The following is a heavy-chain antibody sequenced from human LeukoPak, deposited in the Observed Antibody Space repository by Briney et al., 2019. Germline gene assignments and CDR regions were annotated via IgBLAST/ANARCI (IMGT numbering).Heavy chain of an antibody. V-gene: IGHV4-39*01. J-gene: IGHJ4*02. CDR3: ASYRPYYYDSSGYYPPFDY. D-gene: IGHD3-22*01. CDR2: IYYSGST. Sequence: SETLSLTCTVSGGSISSSSYYWGWIRQPPGKGLEWIGSIYYSGSTYYNPSLKSRVTISVDTSKNQFSLKLSSVTAADTAVYYCASYRPYYYDSSGYYPPFDYWGQGTLVTVSS. CDR1: GGSISSSSYY.